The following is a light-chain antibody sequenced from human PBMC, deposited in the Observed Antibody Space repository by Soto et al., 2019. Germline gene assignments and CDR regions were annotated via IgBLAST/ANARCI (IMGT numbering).Light chain of an antibody. Sequence: SYELTQPPSVSVAPGKTARITCGGNNIGSKSVHWYQQKPGQAPVLVIYYDSDRPSGIPERFSGSNSGYTATLTISRVEAGDEADYYCQVWDSSYVVFGGGTKLTVL. CDR3: QVWDSSYVV. J-gene: IGLJ2*01. CDR1: NIGSKS. V-gene: IGLV3-21*04. CDR2: YDS.